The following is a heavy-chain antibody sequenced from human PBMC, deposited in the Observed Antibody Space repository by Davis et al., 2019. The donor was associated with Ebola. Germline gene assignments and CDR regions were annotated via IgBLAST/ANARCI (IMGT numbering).Heavy chain of an antibody. V-gene: IGHV3-48*04. Sequence: GGSLRLSCAASGFTFSSYAMHWVRQAPGKGLEWVSYISSSGSTIYYADSVKGRFTISRDNAKNSLYLQMNSLRAEDTAVYYCARSLIGRYYYYGMDVWGQGTTVTVSS. J-gene: IGHJ6*02. CDR2: ISSSGSTI. CDR3: ARSLIGRYYYYGMDV. CDR1: GFTFSSYA.